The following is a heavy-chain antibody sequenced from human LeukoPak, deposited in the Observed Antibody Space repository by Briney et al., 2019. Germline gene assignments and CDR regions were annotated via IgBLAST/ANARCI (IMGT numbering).Heavy chain of an antibody. D-gene: IGHD3-9*01. CDR3: ARVRRGSVRYFDWLGGYFDY. Sequence: PSETLSLTCTVSGGSISSYYWSWIRQPPGKGLEWIGYIYYSGSTNYNPSLKSRVTISVDTSKNQFSLKLSSVTAADTAVYYCARVRRGSVRYFDWLGGYFDYWGQGTLVTVSS. CDR1: GGSISSYY. CDR2: IYYSGST. V-gene: IGHV4-59*01. J-gene: IGHJ4*02.